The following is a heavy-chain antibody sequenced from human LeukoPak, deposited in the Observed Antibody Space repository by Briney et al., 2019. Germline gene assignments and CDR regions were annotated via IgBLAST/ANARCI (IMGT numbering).Heavy chain of an antibody. CDR1: GFTFSSYG. CDR3: AKKGGGSYLYDYYYGMDV. Sequence: GRSLRLSCAASGFTFSSYGMHWVRQAPGKGLEWVAVISYDGSNKYYADSVKGRFTISRDNSKNTLYLQMNSLRAEDTAVYYCAKKGGGSYLYDYYYGMDVWGQGTTVTVSS. J-gene: IGHJ6*02. D-gene: IGHD1-26*01. CDR2: ISYDGSNK. V-gene: IGHV3-30*18.